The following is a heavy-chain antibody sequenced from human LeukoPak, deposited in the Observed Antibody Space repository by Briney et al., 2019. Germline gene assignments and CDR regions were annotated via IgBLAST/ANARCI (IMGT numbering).Heavy chain of an antibody. J-gene: IGHJ6*03. CDR1: GGSFSGYY. Sequence: SETLSLTCAVYGGSFSGYYWSWIRQPPGKGLGWIGEINHSGSTNYNPSLKSRVTISVDTSKNQFSLKLSSVTAADTAVYYCARGRGYSYGPLRYYYYMDVWGKGTTVTVSS. V-gene: IGHV4-34*01. D-gene: IGHD5-18*01. CDR3: ARGRGYSYGPLRYYYYMDV. CDR2: INHSGST.